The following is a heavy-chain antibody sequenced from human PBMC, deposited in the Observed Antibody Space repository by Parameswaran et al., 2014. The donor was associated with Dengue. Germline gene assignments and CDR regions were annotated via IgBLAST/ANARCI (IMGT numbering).Heavy chain of an antibody. CDR2: IYYSGST. V-gene: IGHV4-30-4*01. CDR3: AREVVVVVPAAILNYYYMDV. D-gene: IGHD2-2*02. Sequence: VRQAPGKGLEWIGYIYYSGSTYYNPSLKSRVTISVDTSKNQFSLKLSSVTAADTAVYYCAREVVVVVPAAILNYYYMDVWGKGTTVTVSS. J-gene: IGHJ6*03.